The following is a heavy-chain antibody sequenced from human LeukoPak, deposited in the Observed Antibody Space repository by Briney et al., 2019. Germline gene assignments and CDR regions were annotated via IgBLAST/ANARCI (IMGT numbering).Heavy chain of an antibody. CDR3: ARSGDSSAYYSF. CDR1: GASIRSHH. CDR2: VYYVGST. D-gene: IGHD3-22*01. V-gene: IGHV4-59*11. J-gene: IGHJ4*02. Sequence: SETLSLTCTVSGASIRSHHWTWIRQPPGKGLEWIGNVYYVGSTSYSPSLKSRVTISLDTSKNQFSLEMSSVTASYTAVYYCARSGDSSAYYSFWGQGILVTVSS.